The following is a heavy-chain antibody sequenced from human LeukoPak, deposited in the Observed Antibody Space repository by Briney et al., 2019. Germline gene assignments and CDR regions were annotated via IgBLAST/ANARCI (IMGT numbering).Heavy chain of an antibody. CDR1: GGSISSSNW. CDR2: IYYSGST. J-gene: IGHJ3*02. V-gene: IGHV4-4*02. CDR3: ARDRDSLNDAFDI. Sequence: SETLSLTCAVSGGSISSSNWWSWVRQPPGKGLEWIGYIYYSGSTNYNPSLKSRVTISVDTSKNQFSLKLSSVTAADTAVYYCARDRDSLNDAFDIWGQGTMVTVSS. D-gene: IGHD3-10*01.